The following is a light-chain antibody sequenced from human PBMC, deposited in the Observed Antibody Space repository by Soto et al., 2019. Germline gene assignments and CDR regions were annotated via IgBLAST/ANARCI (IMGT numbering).Light chain of an antibody. V-gene: IGKV3-20*01. CDR3: QQYGSSPSYT. Sequence: EIVLTQSPGTLSLSPGDRATLSCRASQSVRSNFLAWYQQKPGQAPRLLIYGASSRSTGIPDRFSGSGSGTEFSLTISRLEPADSAVYYCQQYGSSPSYTFGQGTKLEIK. J-gene: IGKJ2*01. CDR1: QSVRSNF. CDR2: GAS.